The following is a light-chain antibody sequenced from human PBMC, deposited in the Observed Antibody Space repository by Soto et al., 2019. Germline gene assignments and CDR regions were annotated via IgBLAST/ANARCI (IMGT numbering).Light chain of an antibody. CDR3: QQRSIWVT. Sequence: EIVMTQSPATLSLSPGERVTLSCRASESVSNYLAWYQQKPGQAPRLLIYDASNRATGIPARFSGSGSGTDFSLTISSLEPEYSAIYYCQQRSIWVTFGGGTKVEIK. CDR2: DAS. J-gene: IGKJ4*01. V-gene: IGKV3-11*01. CDR1: ESVSNY.